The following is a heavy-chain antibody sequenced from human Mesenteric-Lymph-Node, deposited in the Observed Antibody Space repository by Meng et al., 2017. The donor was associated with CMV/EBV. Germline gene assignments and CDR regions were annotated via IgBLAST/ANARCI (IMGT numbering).Heavy chain of an antibody. CDR2: IYYSGGT. CDR1: GGSISSSSYY. D-gene: IGHD5/OR15-5a*01. V-gene: IGHV4-39*07. CDR3: ARKKSTYYYYYGMDV. Sequence: SETLSLTCTVSGGSISSSSYYWGWIRQPPGKGLEWIGSIYYSGGTFYSPSLKSRVTISVDTSKNQFSLKLSSVTAADTAVYYCARKKSTYYYYYGMDVWGQGTTVTVSS. J-gene: IGHJ6*02.